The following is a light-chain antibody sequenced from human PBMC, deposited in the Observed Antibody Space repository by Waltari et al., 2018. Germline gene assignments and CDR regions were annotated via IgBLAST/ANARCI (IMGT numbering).Light chain of an antibody. CDR2: GAS. CDR1: QSIRSN. CDR3: QQYDNWLGT. Sequence: EIVMTQSPATLSVFPGERATLPRRASQSIRSNLAWYQHKPGQAPRLLIYGASIRATGIPARFSGSGSGTEFTLTISSLQSEDFAVYFCQQYDNWLGTFGQGTKVEIK. J-gene: IGKJ1*01. V-gene: IGKV3-15*01.